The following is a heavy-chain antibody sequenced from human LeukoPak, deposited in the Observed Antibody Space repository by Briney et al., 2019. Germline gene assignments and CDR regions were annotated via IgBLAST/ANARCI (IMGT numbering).Heavy chain of an antibody. CDR1: GFTFSSYG. CDR2: ISGSGGST. V-gene: IGHV3-23*01. D-gene: IGHD2-15*01. Sequence: GGSLRLSCAASGFTFSSYGMSWVRQAPGKGLEWVSAISGSGGSTYYADSVKGRFTVSRDNSKNTLYLQMNSLRAEDTAVYYGAVYQVVVAANWFDPWGQGTLVTV. J-gene: IGHJ5*02. CDR3: AVYQVVVAANWFDP.